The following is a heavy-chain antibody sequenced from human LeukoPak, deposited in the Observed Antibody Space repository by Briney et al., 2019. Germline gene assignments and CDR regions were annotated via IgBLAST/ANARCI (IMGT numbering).Heavy chain of an antibody. CDR3: AKALYGGHDY. Sequence: GGSLRLSCAASGFTFSSYSMNWVRQAPGKGLECVSALSGNGNTIYYADSVKGRFTISRDNSKNTLSLQMNSLRAEDTAVYYCAKALYGGHDYWGQGTLVTVSS. CDR2: LSGNGNTI. D-gene: IGHD4-23*01. V-gene: IGHV3-23*01. J-gene: IGHJ4*02. CDR1: GFTFSSYS.